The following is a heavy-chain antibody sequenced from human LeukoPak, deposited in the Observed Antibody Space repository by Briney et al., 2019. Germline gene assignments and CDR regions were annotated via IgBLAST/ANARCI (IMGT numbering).Heavy chain of an antibody. Sequence: ASETLSLTCTVSGGSISSGSYYWSWIRQPAGKGLEWIGRIYTSGSTNYNPSLKSRVTISVDTSKNQFSLKLSSVTAADTAVYYCARTSTTTVVTRDFDYWGQGTLVTVSS. CDR3: ARTSTTTVVTRDFDY. CDR2: IYTSGST. V-gene: IGHV4-61*02. CDR1: GGSISSGSYY. J-gene: IGHJ4*02. D-gene: IGHD4-23*01.